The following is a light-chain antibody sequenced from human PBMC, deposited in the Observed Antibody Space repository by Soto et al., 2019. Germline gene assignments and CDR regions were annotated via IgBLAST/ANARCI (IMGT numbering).Light chain of an antibody. V-gene: IGLV2-14*01. CDR2: AVT. CDR3: SSYTSSSTL. Sequence: QSALTQPASVSGSPGQSITISCTGTSSDVGGYNYVSWYQQHPGKAPKLMIYAVTDRPSGVSSRFSGSKSDNTASLTISVLQAEDEADYYCSSYTSSSTLFGTGTKVTVL. CDR1: SSDVGGYNY. J-gene: IGLJ1*01.